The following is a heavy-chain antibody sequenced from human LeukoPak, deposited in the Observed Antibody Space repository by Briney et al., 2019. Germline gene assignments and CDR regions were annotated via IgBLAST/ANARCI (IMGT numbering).Heavy chain of an antibody. Sequence: PSETLSLTCTVSGGSISYFYWSWIRQSPGKGLEWIGCIYYSGSTNYNPSLKSRITMSLDTPKSQSSMKLTSVTAADTVVYYCARYNWNYAIDYWGEGTQVTVSS. V-gene: IGHV4-59*08. CDR1: GGSISYFY. J-gene: IGHJ4*02. CDR3: ARYNWNYAIDY. D-gene: IGHD1-7*01. CDR2: IYYSGST.